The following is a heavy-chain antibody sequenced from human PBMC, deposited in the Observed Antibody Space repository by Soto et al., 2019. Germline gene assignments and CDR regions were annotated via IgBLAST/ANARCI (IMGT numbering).Heavy chain of an antibody. CDR3: ARDTLHYDFWSGYPTKYNYYSYGMDV. V-gene: IGHV1-69*01. CDR1: GGTFSSYA. D-gene: IGHD3-3*01. CDR2: IIPIFGTA. Sequence: QVQLVQSGAEVKKPGSSVKVSCKASGGTFSSYAISWVRQAPGQGLEWMGGIIPIFGTANYAQKFQGRVTITADESTSTAYMELSSLRSEDTAVYYCARDTLHYDFWSGYPTKYNYYSYGMDVW. J-gene: IGHJ6*01.